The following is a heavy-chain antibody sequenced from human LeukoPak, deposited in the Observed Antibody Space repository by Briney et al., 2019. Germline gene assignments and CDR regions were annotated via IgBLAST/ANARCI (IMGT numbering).Heavy chain of an antibody. Sequence: ASVKVSCKASGYTFTGYYMHWVRQAPGQGLEWMGWSNLNSGGTNYAQKFQGRVTMTRDTSISTAYMELSRLRSDDTAVYYCGKQLIYYYYGMDVWGQGTTVTVSS. V-gene: IGHV1-2*02. D-gene: IGHD6-13*01. CDR2: SNLNSGGT. CDR3: GKQLIYYYYGMDV. J-gene: IGHJ6*02. CDR1: GYTFTGYY.